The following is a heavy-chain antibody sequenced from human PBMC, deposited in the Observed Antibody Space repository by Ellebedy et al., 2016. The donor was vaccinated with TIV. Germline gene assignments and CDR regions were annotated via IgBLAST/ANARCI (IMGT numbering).Heavy chain of an antibody. CDR2: IHYSGYT. CDR3: VRGWAFAY. D-gene: IGHD5-24*01. Sequence: MPSETLSLTCTVSGDSITNKNYYWGWVRQSPEQGLEWIGSIHYSGYTYSNPSLKSRVTLSVDRSKNQFSLKVTSVTAADTAVYFCVRGWAFAYWGQGTLVTVSS. CDR1: GDSITNKNYY. V-gene: IGHV4-39*07. J-gene: IGHJ4*02.